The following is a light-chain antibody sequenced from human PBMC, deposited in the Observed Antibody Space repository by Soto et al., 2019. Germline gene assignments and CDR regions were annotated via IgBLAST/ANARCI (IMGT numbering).Light chain of an antibody. V-gene: IGKV1-16*01. Sequence: DIQMTQSPSSRSASVGDRVTITFRASQGISNYLAWYQQKPGKAPKLLIYDASSLQSGVPSRFRGSGSGTEFTLTISSLQPDDFAPYYCQQYYSYSWKFGQGTKVDIK. CDR2: DAS. CDR1: QGISNY. CDR3: QQYYSYSWK. J-gene: IGKJ1*01.